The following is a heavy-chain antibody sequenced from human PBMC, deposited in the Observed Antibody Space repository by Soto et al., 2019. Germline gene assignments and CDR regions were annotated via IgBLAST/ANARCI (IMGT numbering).Heavy chain of an antibody. CDR2: IYYSGST. Sequence: QLQLQESGPGLVKPSETLSLTCTVSGGSISSSSYYWGWIRQPPGKGLEWIGSIYYSGSTYYNPSLKSRVTISVDTSKTQFSLKLSSVTAADTAVYYCARVWACPNGVCYTVPAGGYWFDPWGQGTLVTVSS. CDR3: ARVWACPNGVCYTVPAGGYWFDP. J-gene: IGHJ5*02. V-gene: IGHV4-39*01. D-gene: IGHD2-8*01. CDR1: GGSISSSSYY.